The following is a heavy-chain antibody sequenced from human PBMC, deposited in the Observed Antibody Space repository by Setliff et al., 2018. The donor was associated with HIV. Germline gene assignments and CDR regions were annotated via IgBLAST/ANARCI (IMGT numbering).Heavy chain of an antibody. CDR3: GRGKGVGGVIITGGLDV. CDR1: GDTFTSYD. V-gene: IGHV1-8*02. CDR2: MNPNSGVS. D-gene: IGHD3-10*01. J-gene: IGHJ6*02. Sequence: ASVKVSCKTSGDTFTSYDINWVRQAAGHGLEWMGWMNPNSGVSGYALKFHDRVTMTRDTSITTLYMELSSLTSEDTAGYYCGRGKGVGGVIITGGLDVWGQGTTVTVSS.